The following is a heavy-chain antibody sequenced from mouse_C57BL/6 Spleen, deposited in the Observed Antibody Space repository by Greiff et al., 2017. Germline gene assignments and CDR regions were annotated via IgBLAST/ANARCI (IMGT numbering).Heavy chain of an antibody. CDR2: INPGSGGT. V-gene: IGHV1-54*01. Sequence: VQLQQSGAELVRPGTSVKVSCKASGYAFTNYLIEWVKQRPGQGLEWIGVINPGSGGTNYNEKFKGKATLTADKSSSTAYMQRSSLTSEDSAVYFCARVNCGSSYYFDYWGQGTTLTVSS. CDR3: ARVNCGSSYYFDY. J-gene: IGHJ2*01. CDR1: GYAFTNYL. D-gene: IGHD1-1*01.